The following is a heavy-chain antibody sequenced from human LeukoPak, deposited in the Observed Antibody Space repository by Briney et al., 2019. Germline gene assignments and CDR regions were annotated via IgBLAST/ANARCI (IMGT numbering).Heavy chain of an antibody. CDR1: GYTLTELS. Sequence: ASVKVSCKVSGYTLTELSMHWVRQAPGKGLEWMGGFYPEDGETIYAQKFQGRVTMTEDTSTDTAYMELSSLRAEDTAVYYCATGDCSSTSCYIGEGPSSANPWGQGTLVTVSS. CDR3: ATGDCSSTSCYIGEGPSSANP. V-gene: IGHV1-24*01. D-gene: IGHD2-2*02. J-gene: IGHJ5*02. CDR2: FYPEDGET.